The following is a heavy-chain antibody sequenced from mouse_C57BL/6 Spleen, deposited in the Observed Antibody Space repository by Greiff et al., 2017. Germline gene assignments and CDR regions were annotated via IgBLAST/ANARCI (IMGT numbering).Heavy chain of an antibody. CDR3: ARDGFYAMDY. CDR1: GYSFASFS. Sequence: QVQLKESGPELVNPGASVKISFKAPGYSFASFSILWVKKRPGQGLEWSGWIYPGSGNTKYNEKFKGKATLTADTSSSTAYMQRSSLTSEDSAVYYCARDGFYAMDYGGQGTSVTVAS. CDR2: IYPGSGNT. J-gene: IGHJ4*01. V-gene: IGHV1-66*01. D-gene: IGHD2-3*01.